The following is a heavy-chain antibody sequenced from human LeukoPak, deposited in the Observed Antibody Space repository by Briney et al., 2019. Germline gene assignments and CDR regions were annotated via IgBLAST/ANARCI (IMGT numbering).Heavy chain of an antibody. V-gene: IGHV4-39*01. CDR1: GGSISSSSYY. CDR3: ARHCWYYDFWSGYYDTLGWFDP. Sequence: SETLSLTCTVSGGSISSSSYYWGWIRQPPGKGLEWIGSIYYSGSTYYNPSLKSRVTISVDTSKNQFSLKLSSVTAADTAAYYCARHCWYYDFWSGYYDTLGWFDPWGQGTPVTVSS. J-gene: IGHJ5*02. D-gene: IGHD3-3*01. CDR2: IYYSGST.